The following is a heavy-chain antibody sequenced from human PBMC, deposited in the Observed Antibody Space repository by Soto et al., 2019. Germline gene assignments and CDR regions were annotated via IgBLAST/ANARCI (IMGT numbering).Heavy chain of an antibody. CDR3: ARTEGDYASWFDP. J-gene: IGHJ5*02. D-gene: IGHD4-17*01. CDR2: IYYSGST. Sequence: PSETLSLTCTVSGGNIGSYYWSWIRQPPGKGLEWIGYIYYSGSTNYNPSLKSRVTISVDTSKNQFSLKLSSVTAADTAVYYCARTEGDYASWFDPWGQGTLVTSPQ. V-gene: IGHV4-59*01. CDR1: GGNIGSYY.